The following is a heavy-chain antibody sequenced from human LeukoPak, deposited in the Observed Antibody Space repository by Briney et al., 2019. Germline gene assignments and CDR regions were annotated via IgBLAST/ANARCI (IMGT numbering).Heavy chain of an antibody. J-gene: IGHJ4*02. CDR2: ISSSGSTI. CDR1: GFTFSSYE. D-gene: IGHD3-22*01. Sequence: PGGPLRLSCAASGFTFSSYEMNWVRQAPGKGLEWVSYISSSGSTIYYADSVKGRFTISRDNAKNSLYLQMNSLRAEDTAVYYCAREDDSSGYYPHWGQGTLVTVSS. V-gene: IGHV3-48*03. CDR3: AREDDSSGYYPH.